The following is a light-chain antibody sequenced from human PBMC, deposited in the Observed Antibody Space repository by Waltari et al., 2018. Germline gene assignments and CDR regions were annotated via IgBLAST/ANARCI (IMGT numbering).Light chain of an antibody. Sequence: CRAGQYITGSWRTCYHKKPGQAPRLLIYGASNRAPGVPYRFSGSGSGTDFTLTISRLEPEDSAVYYCQQYDGSVVTFGGGTKVEIK. CDR3: QQYDGSVVT. CDR2: GAS. J-gene: IGKJ4*01. V-gene: IGKV3-20*01. CDR1: QYITGSW.